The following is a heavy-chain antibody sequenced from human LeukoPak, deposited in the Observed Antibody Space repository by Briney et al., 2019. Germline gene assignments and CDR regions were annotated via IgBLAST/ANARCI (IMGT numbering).Heavy chain of an antibody. Sequence: PSETLSLTCTVSGYSISSGYYWGWIRQPPGKGLEWIGSIYHSGSTYYNPSLKSRVTISVDTSKNQFSLKLSSVTAADTAVYYCARVYYDSWSGYYVHVGAYVDPWGQGTLVTVSS. D-gene: IGHD3-3*01. V-gene: IGHV4-38-2*02. CDR1: GYSISSGYY. CDR2: IYHSGST. J-gene: IGHJ5*02. CDR3: ARVYYDSWSGYYVHVGAYVDP.